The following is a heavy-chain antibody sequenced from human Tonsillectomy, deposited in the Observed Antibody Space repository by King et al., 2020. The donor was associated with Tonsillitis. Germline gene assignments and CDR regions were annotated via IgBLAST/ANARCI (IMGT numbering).Heavy chain of an antibody. Sequence: QLVQSGAEVKMPGESLKIYCKGSGYSFTRYWIAWVRQMPGKGLEWMGIIYLGDSDARYSPSFQGQVTIPADKSISTAALQWSSLKASDTAVYYCSTSSTMITSYYYAMDVWGQGTAVTVSS. CDR3: STSSTMITSYYYAMDV. CDR1: GYSFTRYW. J-gene: IGHJ6*01. V-gene: IGHV5-51*01. D-gene: IGHD4-23*01. CDR2: IYLGDSDA.